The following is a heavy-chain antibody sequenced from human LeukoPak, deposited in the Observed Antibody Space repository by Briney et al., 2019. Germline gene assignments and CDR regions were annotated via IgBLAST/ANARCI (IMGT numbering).Heavy chain of an antibody. V-gene: IGHV5-51*01. J-gene: IGHJ4*02. CDR2: IYPGDSDT. Sequence: GESLKISYKGSGYSFTSFWIGWVRQMPGKGLEWMGIIYPGDSDTRYSPSFQGQVTISADKSISTAYLQWSSLRASDTAMYYCTRHVGATGPDYWGQGTLVAVSS. CDR3: TRHVGATGPDY. CDR1: GYSFTSFW. D-gene: IGHD1-1*01.